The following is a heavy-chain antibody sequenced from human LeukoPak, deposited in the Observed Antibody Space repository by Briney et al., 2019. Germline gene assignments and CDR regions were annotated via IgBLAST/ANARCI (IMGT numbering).Heavy chain of an antibody. CDR1: GGSFSGYY. CDR3: ANSVGVVLLYY. Sequence: SETLSLTCAVYGGSFSGYYWSWIRQPAGKGLEWIGHIYTNGRTDYNPSLKSRVTISVDKSKNQFALRLSSVTAADTAVYYCANSVGVVLLYYWGQGTLVTVSS. CDR2: IYTNGRT. J-gene: IGHJ4*02. D-gene: IGHD2-21*01. V-gene: IGHV4-59*10.